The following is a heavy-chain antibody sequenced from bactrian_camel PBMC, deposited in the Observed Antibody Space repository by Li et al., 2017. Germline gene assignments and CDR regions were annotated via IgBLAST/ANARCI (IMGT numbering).Heavy chain of an antibody. CDR3: ARETNWPPIVNGSGAQCYTAVYKYNY. CDR1: RYRYC. J-gene: IGHJ4*01. V-gene: IGHV3S1*01. Sequence: HVQLVESGGGSVQAGGSLRLSCAAGRYRYCMAWFRQSPGKDREGVAAIDPRYGRTFYADSVKGRVTITQDKDKNTMDLEMNSLKPEDTDMYYCARETNWPPIVNGSGAQCYTAVYKYNYWGQGTQVTVS. D-gene: IGHD2*01. CDR2: IDPRYGRT.